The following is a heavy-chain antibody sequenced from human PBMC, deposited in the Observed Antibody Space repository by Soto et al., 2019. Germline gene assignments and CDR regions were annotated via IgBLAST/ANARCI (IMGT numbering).Heavy chain of an antibody. J-gene: IGHJ4*02. V-gene: IGHV3-30*18. CDR2: ISYDGSNK. Sequence: QVQLVESGGGVVQPGRSLRLSCAASGFTFSTYGMHWVRQAPGKGLEWVALISYDGSNKYYADSVKGRFTISRDNSKNTLYLQMNSLRVEDTAVYYCAKGASGGSRWVYYWGQGTLVTVSS. CDR3: AKGASGGSRWVYY. D-gene: IGHD2-15*01. CDR1: GFTFSTYG.